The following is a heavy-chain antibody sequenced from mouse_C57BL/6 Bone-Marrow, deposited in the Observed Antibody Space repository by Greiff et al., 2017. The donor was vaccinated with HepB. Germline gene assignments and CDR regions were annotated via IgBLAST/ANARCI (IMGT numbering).Heavy chain of an antibody. J-gene: IGHJ4*01. CDR1: GFTFSSYA. V-gene: IGHV5-4*01. Sequence: EVQLVESGGGLVKPGGSLKPSCAASGFTFSSYAMSWVRQTPEKRLEWVATISDGGSYTYYPDNVKGRFTISRDNAKNNLYLQMSHLKSEDTAMYYCAREWLLPAMDYWGQGTSVTVSS. CDR3: AREWLLPAMDY. D-gene: IGHD2-3*01. CDR2: ISDGGSYT.